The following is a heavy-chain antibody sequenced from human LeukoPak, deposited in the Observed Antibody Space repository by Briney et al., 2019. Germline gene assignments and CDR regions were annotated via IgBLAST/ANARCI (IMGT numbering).Heavy chain of an antibody. CDR2: IFYSGST. J-gene: IGHJ4*02. Sequence: SETLSLTCTVSGGSISSSACYWDWIRQPPGKGLEWMGSIFYSGSTNYKSSLWSRITMSIDTSMNQFFLKLNSVSAADTAIYYCARTCGRGRVDPGTSGYVDYWGQGTLVTVPS. CDR3: ARTCGRGRVDPGTSGYVDY. D-gene: IGHD3-22*01. CDR1: GGSISSSACY. V-gene: IGHV4-39*01.